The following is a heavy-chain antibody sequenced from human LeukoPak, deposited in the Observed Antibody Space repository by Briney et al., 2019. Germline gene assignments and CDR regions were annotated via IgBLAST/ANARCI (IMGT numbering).Heavy chain of an antibody. V-gene: IGHV3-23*01. CDR3: AKAAYGDYAGAFDV. D-gene: IGHD4-17*01. Sequence: GGSLRLSCAASGFTFSTYAMTWVRQAPGKGLEWVSSISGSGAGKFYAAPVKGRFTTSRDNSKNTLYVQMNSLRAEDTAVYYCAKAAYGDYAGAFDVWGQGTMVIVSS. CDR2: ISGSGAGK. CDR1: GFTFSTYA. J-gene: IGHJ3*01.